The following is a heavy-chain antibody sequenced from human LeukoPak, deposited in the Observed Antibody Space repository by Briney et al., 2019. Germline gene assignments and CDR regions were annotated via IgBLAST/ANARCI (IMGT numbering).Heavy chain of an antibody. CDR3: AKDLGVRYFDWLIPGSDY. V-gene: IGHV3-30*18. CDR1: GFTFSSYG. Sequence: GGSLRLSCAASGFTFSSYGMHWVRQAPGKGLEWVAVISYDGSNKYYADSVKGRFTISRDNSKNTLYLQMNSLRAEDMAVYYCAKDLGVRYFDWLIPGSDYWGQGTLVTVSS. J-gene: IGHJ4*02. CDR2: ISYDGSNK. D-gene: IGHD3-9*01.